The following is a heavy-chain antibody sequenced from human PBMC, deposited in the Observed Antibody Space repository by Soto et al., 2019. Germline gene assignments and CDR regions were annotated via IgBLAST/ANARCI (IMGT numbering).Heavy chain of an antibody. CDR2: IYHSGST. Sequence: PSETLSLTCAVSGYSISSGYYWGWIRQPPGKGLEWIGSIYHSGSTYYNPSLKSRVTISVDTSKNQFSLKLSSVTAADTAVYYCARHWLSGSSYYWGQGTLVTVSS. CDR3: ARHWLSGSSYY. J-gene: IGHJ4*02. D-gene: IGHD1-26*01. V-gene: IGHV4-38-2*01. CDR1: GYSISSGYY.